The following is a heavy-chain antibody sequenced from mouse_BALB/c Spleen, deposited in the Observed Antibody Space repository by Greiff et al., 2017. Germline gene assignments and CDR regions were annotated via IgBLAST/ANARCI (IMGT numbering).Heavy chain of an antibody. V-gene: IGHV1S34*01. CDR2: ISCYNGAT. Sequence: LVKTGASVKISCKASGYSFTGYYMHWVKQSHGKSLEWIGYISCYNGATSYNQKFKGKATFTVDTSSSTAYMQFNSLTSEDSAVYYCARRPYYYGSSYDAMDYWGQGTSVTVSS. CDR1: GYSFTGYY. J-gene: IGHJ4*01. CDR3: ARRPYYYGSSYDAMDY. D-gene: IGHD1-1*01.